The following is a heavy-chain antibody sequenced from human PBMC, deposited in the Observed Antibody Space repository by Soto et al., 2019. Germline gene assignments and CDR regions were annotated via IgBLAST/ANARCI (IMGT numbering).Heavy chain of an antibody. Sequence: SETLSLTCTVSGAALISGGYFYTWVRQPPGKGLEWLGYIYYSGTTNYNPSLKSRVGMSIDTSKNQFSLELKSVTAADTATYYCVRDYLLTGFDTWGQGTLVTVSS. CDR1: GAALISGGYF. D-gene: IGHD3-9*01. J-gene: IGHJ5*02. CDR2: IYYSGTT. CDR3: VRDYLLTGFDT. V-gene: IGHV4-61*08.